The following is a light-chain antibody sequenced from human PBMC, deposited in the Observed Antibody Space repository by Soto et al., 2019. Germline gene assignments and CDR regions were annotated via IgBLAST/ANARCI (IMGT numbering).Light chain of an antibody. CDR2: KAS. CDR3: QQYSTIPWT. V-gene: IGKV1-5*03. Sequence: DIQLTHSPSTLSASIGDRVTITCRASQSIGCWLAWYQQRPGKAPNVLIYKASNLDRGVPSRFSGSGSETEFTLTISSRQPEDFATNYCQQYSTIPWTFGQGTKVEL. J-gene: IGKJ1*01. CDR1: QSIGCW.